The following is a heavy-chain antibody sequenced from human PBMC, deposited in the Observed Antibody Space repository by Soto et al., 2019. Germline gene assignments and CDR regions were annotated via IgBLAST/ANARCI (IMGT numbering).Heavy chain of an antibody. J-gene: IGHJ5*02. CDR1: GDSVSSSSAA. CDR2: TYYRSNWFK. V-gene: IGHV6-1*01. D-gene: IGHD6-6*01. CDR3: ARYSSSSRCFDP. Sequence: SQTLSLTCAISGDSVSSSSAAWNWIRQSPSRGLEWLGRTYYRSNWFKDYAVSVKSRITINPDTSKNQFSLQLNSVTPEDTDVYYCARYSSSSRCFDPWGQGILVTVSS.